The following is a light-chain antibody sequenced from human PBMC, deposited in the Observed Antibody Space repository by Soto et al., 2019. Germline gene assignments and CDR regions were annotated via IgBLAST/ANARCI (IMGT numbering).Light chain of an antibody. CDR1: QSVSSN. Sequence: ELVMTQSPATLSVSPGERATLSCRASQSVSSNLAWYQQKPGQAPRLLIYGASTRATGIPARFSGSGSGTEFTLTISSLQSEDFAVYDCQQYDNWPLFTFGQGTKLQIK. CDR2: GAS. V-gene: IGKV3-15*01. J-gene: IGKJ2*01. CDR3: QQYDNWPLFT.